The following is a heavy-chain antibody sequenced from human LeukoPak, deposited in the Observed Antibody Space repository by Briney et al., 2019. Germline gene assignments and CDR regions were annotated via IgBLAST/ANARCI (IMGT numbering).Heavy chain of an antibody. CDR1: GFTFSDYW. D-gene: IGHD2-21*02. CDR2: IGQDGGGK. J-gene: IGHJ4*02. V-gene: IGHV3-7*01. Sequence: GGSLRLSCAASGFTFSDYWMNWVRQAPGKGLEWVANIGQDGGGKYYLDSVKGRFTISRDNAKNSLYLQINSLRAEDTAVYYCARGDWAPFDYWGQGSLLTVSS. CDR3: ARGDWAPFDY.